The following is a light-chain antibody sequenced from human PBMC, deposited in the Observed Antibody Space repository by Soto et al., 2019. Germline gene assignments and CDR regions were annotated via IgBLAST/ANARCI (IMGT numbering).Light chain of an antibody. CDR2: EVS. CDR3: TSHAGSNNYV. Sequence: QSVLTQPASVSGSPGQSITISCTGTSSDVGGYNYVSWYQQHPGKAPKLMIYEVSNRPSGVPDRFSGSKSGNTASLTVSGLQAEDEADYYCTSHAGSNNYVFGTGTKLTVL. J-gene: IGLJ1*01. V-gene: IGLV2-8*01. CDR1: SSDVGGYNY.